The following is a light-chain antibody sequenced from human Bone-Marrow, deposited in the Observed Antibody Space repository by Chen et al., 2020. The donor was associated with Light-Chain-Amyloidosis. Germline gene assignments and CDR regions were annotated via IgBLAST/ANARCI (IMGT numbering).Light chain of an antibody. V-gene: IGKV3-11*01. CDR2: DAS. Sequence: EIVLTQSPATLSLSPGERAILSCRASQSVGTYLAWYQQKPGQAPRLLIYDASHRAAGIPARFSGSGSGTDVTLTLSSLEPEDFAVYYCQQRSNWPPSITFGQGTRLEMK. CDR3: QQRSNWPPSIT. CDR1: QSVGTY. J-gene: IGKJ5*01.